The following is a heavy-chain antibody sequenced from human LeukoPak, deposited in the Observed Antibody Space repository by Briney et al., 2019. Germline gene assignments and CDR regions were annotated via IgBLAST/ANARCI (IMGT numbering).Heavy chain of an antibody. J-gene: IGHJ6*02. V-gene: IGHV3-7*03. D-gene: IGHD1-14*01. CDR1: GFSFSDSW. CDR2: IKPDGTEE. CDR3: AKHRRSGYGMDV. Sequence: PGGSLRLSCAASGFSFSDSWMSWVRQAPGKGPEWVANIKPDGTEEHYVDSVKGRFTVSRDNARNSLFLQMNSLRAEDTAVYYCAKHRRSGYGMDVWGQGTTVTVSS.